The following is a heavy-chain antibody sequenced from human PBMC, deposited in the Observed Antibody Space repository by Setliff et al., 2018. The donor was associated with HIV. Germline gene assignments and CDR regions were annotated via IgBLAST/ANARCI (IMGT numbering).Heavy chain of an antibody. Sequence: ASVKVSCKASGGTFSSYAISWVRQAPGQGREWMGGIIPILGIANYAQKFQGRVTITADESTSTAYMELSSLRSEDTAVYYCASGYSSSWYYFDYWGQGTLVTVSS. CDR3: ASGYSSSWYYFDY. D-gene: IGHD6-13*01. CDR1: GGTFSSYA. J-gene: IGHJ4*02. V-gene: IGHV1-69*10. CDR2: IIPILGIA.